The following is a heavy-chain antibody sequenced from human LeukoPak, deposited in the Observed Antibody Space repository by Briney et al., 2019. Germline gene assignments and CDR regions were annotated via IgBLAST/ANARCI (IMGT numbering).Heavy chain of an antibody. CDR1: GFTFRTYC. CDR2: IKQDGSEE. D-gene: IGHD3-22*01. CDR3: VPRPNQYDSSGPN. V-gene: IGHV3-7*01. Sequence: PGGSLRLSCVASGFTFRTYCMSWVRQARGKGLEWVAHIKQDGSEEYYVDSVKGRFTISRENAKNSLYLQLNSLRSEDTAVYSCVPRPNQYDSSGPNWGQGTLVIVSS. J-gene: IGHJ4*02.